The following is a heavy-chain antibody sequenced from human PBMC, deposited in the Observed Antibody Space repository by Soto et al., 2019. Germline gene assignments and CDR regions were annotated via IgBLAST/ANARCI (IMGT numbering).Heavy chain of an antibody. CDR3: AKYPKDFYGVDV. Sequence: GGSLRLSCAASGFTFSDYYMSWIRQVPGKGLEWLSYISPSSTYTNYADSVKGRFTISRDDGKNSLYLQMNSLRVEDTAVYFCAKYPKDFYGVDVWGQGTTVTVSS. J-gene: IGHJ6*02. CDR2: ISPSSTYT. D-gene: IGHD3-3*01. CDR1: GFTFSDYY. V-gene: IGHV3-11*03.